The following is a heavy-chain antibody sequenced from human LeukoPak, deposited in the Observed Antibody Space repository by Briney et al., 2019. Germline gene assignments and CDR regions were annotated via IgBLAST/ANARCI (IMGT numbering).Heavy chain of an antibody. V-gene: IGHV4-39*07. CDR1: GGSFSSYY. CDR3: ASLTALYGSVFSWSFDY. CDR2: IYYSGST. D-gene: IGHD3-10*01. J-gene: IGHJ4*02. Sequence: PSETLSLTCAVYGGSFSSYYWGWIRQPPGKGLEWIGSIYYSGSTYYNPSLKSRVTISVDTSKNQFSLKLSSVTAADTAVYYCASLTALYGSVFSWSFDYWGQGTLVTVSS.